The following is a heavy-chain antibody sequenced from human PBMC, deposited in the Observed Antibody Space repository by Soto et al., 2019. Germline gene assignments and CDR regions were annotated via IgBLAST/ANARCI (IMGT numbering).Heavy chain of an antibody. CDR1: GYTFTGYY. CDR2: INPNSGAT. Sequence: GASVKVSCKASGYTFTGYYIHWVRQAPGQGLEWMGWINPNSGATNQAQKFQGRVTMARDTSISTAYMELSRLTSDDTAVYYCARDAVSTIGDFDYWGQGTLVTVS. D-gene: IGHD5-12*01. CDR3: ARDAVSTIGDFDY. J-gene: IGHJ4*02. V-gene: IGHV1-2*02.